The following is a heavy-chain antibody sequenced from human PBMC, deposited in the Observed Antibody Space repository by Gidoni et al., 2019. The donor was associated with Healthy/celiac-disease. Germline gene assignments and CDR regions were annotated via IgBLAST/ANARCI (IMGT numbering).Heavy chain of an antibody. Sequence: QLQLQESGPGLVKPSETLSLTCTVSGGSISSSSYYWGWLRQPPGKGLEWIGSIYYSGSTYYNPSLKSRVTISVDTSKNQFSLKLSSVTAADTAVYYCARDRWDYFDYWGQGTLVTVSS. V-gene: IGHV4-39*07. CDR2: IYYSGST. CDR3: ARDRWDYFDY. J-gene: IGHJ4*02. D-gene: IGHD1-26*01. CDR1: GGSISSSSYY.